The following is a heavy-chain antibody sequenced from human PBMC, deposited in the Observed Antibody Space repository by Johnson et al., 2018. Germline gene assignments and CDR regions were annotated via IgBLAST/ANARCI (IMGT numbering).Heavy chain of an antibody. CDR3: LRDTKGNAFDV. D-gene: IGHD2-2*01. Sequence: EVQLLESGGGLVQPGGSLRLSCATSGFTFSDHYMDWVRQAPGKGLECVARIRDKANSYTTEYTTSVKGRFTISRDDSTLYLQMNSLKTEYTALYSCLRDTKGNAFDVWGQGTMVTVSS. CDR2: IRDKANSYTT. J-gene: IGHJ3*01. V-gene: IGHV3-72*01. CDR1: GFTFSDHY.